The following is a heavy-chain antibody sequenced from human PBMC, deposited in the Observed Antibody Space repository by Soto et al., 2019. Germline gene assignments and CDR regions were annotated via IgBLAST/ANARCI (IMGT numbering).Heavy chain of an antibody. CDR1: GFTFSSYA. Sequence: EVQLLESGGGLVQPGGSLRLSCAASGFTFSSYAMSWVRQAPGKGLEWVSAISGSGGSTYYADSVKGRFTISRDNSKNTLYLQVNSLRAEDTAVYYCATGGDWGRYPFDYWGQGTLVTVSS. CDR2: ISGSGGST. V-gene: IGHV3-23*01. CDR3: ATGGDWGRYPFDY. J-gene: IGHJ4*02. D-gene: IGHD2-21*02.